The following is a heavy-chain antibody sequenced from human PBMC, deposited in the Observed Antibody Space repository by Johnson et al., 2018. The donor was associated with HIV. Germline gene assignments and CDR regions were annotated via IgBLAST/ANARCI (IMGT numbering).Heavy chain of an antibody. V-gene: IGHV3-NL1*01. CDR2: IYSGGST. CDR1: GFTFSSYG. D-gene: IGHD6-6*01. CDR3: AKGQYSSSRRADAFDI. Sequence: VQLVESGGGVVQPGGSLRLSCAASGFTFSSYGMHWVRQAPGKGLEWVSVIYSGGSTYYADSVKGRFTISRDNSKNTLYRQMNSLRAEDTAVYYCAKGQYSSSRRADAFDIWSQGTMVTVSS. J-gene: IGHJ3*02.